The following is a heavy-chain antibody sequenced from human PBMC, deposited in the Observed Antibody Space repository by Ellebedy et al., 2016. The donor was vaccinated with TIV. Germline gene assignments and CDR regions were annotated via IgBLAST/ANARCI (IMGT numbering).Heavy chain of an antibody. CDR3: ARDCAAPYVRAFDI. Sequence: SETLSLTXTVSGGSISSYYWSWIRQTAGKGLEWIGRIYSSGSTNYNPSLKSRVTISIDTSENQFSLKLSSVTAADTAVYYCARDCAAPYVRAFDIWGQGTMVTVSS. V-gene: IGHV4-4*07. J-gene: IGHJ3*02. CDR2: IYSSGST. D-gene: IGHD6-6*01. CDR1: GGSISSYY.